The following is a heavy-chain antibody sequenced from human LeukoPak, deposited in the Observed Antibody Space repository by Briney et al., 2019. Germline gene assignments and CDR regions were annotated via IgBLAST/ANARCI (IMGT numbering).Heavy chain of an antibody. V-gene: IGHV4-34*01. CDR1: GGSFSGYY. D-gene: IGHD6-6*01. J-gene: IGHJ5*02. CDR3: ARGAKGIAARRGHNWFDP. CDR2: INHGGST. Sequence: SETLPLTCAVYGGSFSGYYWSWIRQPPGKGLEWIGEINHGGSTNYNPSLKSRVTISVDTSKNQFSLKLSSVTAADTAVYYCARGAKGIAARRGHNWFDPWGQGTLVTVSS.